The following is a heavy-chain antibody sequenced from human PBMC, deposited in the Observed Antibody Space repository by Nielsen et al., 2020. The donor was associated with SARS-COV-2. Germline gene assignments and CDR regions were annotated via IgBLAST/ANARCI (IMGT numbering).Heavy chain of an antibody. J-gene: IGHJ5*02. CDR3: ARLNSAYAA. Sequence: GESLKISCTTSGLTFSSSIMAWVRHAPGKGLEWCSSIHGSGDETHYAGFAKGRFTISRDNSQNTVYLQMNSLRAEDTAVYYCARLNSAYAAWGQGTLVTVSS. D-gene: IGHD5-12*01. V-gene: IGHV3-23*01. CDR1: GLTFSSSI. CDR2: IHGSGDET.